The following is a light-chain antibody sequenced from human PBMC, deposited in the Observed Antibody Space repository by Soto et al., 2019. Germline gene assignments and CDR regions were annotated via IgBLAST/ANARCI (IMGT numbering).Light chain of an antibody. CDR3: QQYGSSSDT. V-gene: IGKV3-20*01. J-gene: IGKJ2*01. Sequence: EIVLTQSPGTLSLSPGERATLSCRASQSVSSSYLAWYQQKPGQPPRLLIYGASSRATGIPDRFSGSGSGTDFTLTISRLEPEDFAVYYCQQYGSSSDTFGQGTKLEIK. CDR1: QSVSSSY. CDR2: GAS.